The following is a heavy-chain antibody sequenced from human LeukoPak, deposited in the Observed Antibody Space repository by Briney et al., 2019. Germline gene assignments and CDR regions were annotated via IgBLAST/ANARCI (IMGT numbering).Heavy chain of an antibody. CDR3: ARSAGSGCHLDS. CDR1: GVSIGPYY. CDR2: SYTTGST. Sequence: SGTLSLTCTVSGVSIGPYYWSWLRQPAGKALEWIVRSYTTGSTNYNSSLKSRVTISLDTSKNQFSLKLTSLLAADAAVYYCARSAGSGCHLDSWGQGTLVTVSS. D-gene: IGHD2-15*01. V-gene: IGHV4-4*07. J-gene: IGHJ4*02.